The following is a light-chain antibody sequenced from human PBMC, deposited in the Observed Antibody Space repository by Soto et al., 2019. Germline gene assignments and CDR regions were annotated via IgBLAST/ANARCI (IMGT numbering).Light chain of an antibody. J-gene: IGLJ1*01. CDR3: NSYTTTSALV. V-gene: IGLV2-14*01. CDR1: SADIGSHDY. Sequence: QSVLPQPASVSGSPGQSITISCTGSSADIGSHDYVSWYQQHPGKVPKLIIYEVSKRPSGASDRFSGSKSGNAAYLSIPGLQPEDEADYYCNSYTTTSALVFGTGTKVTVL. CDR2: EVS.